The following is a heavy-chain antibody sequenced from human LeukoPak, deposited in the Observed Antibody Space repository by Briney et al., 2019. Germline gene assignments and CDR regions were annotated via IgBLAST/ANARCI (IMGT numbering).Heavy chain of an antibody. D-gene: IGHD1/OR15-1a*01. CDR1: GYTFTSYG. V-gene: IGHV1-2*02. CDR2: INPNSGGT. Sequence: GASVKVSCKASGYTFTSYGISWVRQAPGQGLEWMGWINPNSGGTNYAQNFQGRVAMTRDTSISTAYMELSRLRSDDTAIYYCANLMGTAYYYVMDVWGQGTTVTVS. J-gene: IGHJ6*02. CDR3: ANLMGTAYYYVMDV.